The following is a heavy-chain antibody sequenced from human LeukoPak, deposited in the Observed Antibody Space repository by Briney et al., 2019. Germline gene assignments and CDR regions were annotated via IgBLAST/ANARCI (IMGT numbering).Heavy chain of an antibody. CDR1: GGSFSGYY. CDR2: INQSGST. D-gene: IGHD6-19*01. Sequence: PSETLSLTCAVYGGSFSGYYWSWIRQPPGKGLEWIGEINQSGSTNYNPSPISRVTISVDTSKNQFSLKLSSVTAADTAVYYCASEYSSGWYFYWGQGTLVTVSS. CDR3: ASEYSSGWYFY. J-gene: IGHJ4*02. V-gene: IGHV4-34*01.